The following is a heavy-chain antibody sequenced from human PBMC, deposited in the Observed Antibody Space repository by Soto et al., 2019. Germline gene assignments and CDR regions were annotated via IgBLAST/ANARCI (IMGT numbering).Heavy chain of an antibody. CDR1: GFTFSSYA. CDR2: ISYDGSNK. V-gene: IGHV3-30-3*01. CDR3: ARGEVQLWGYFDY. J-gene: IGHJ4*02. Sequence: QVQLVESGGGVVQPGRSLRLSCAASGFTFSSYAMHWVRQAPGKGLEWVAVISYDGSNKYYADSVKGRFTISRDNSKNTLYLQMNSLRAEDTDVYYCARGEVQLWGYFDYWGQGTLVTVSS. D-gene: IGHD5-18*01.